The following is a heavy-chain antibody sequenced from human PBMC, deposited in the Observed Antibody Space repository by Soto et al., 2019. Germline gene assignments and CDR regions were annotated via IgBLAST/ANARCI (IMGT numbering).Heavy chain of an antibody. Sequence: EASVKVSFKASGYTFTSYGISWVRQAPGQGLEWMGWISAYNGNTNYAQKLQGRVTMTTDTSTSTAYMELRSLKSDDTAVYYCARLTPYCSGGSCYRGKAFDSWGQGTMGTASS. CDR2: ISAYNGNT. V-gene: IGHV1-18*01. CDR1: GYTFTSYG. J-gene: IGHJ3*02. D-gene: IGHD2-15*01. CDR3: ARLTPYCSGGSCYRGKAFDS.